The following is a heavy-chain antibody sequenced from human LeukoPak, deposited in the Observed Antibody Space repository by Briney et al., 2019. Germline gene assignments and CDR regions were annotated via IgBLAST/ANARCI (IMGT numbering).Heavy chain of an antibody. CDR1: GYSFTSYW. Sequence: GESLKISCKGSGYSFTSYWIGWVREMPGKGLEWMVIIYPGDSDTRYSPSFQGQVTISADKSISTAYLQWSSLKASDTAMYYCARRIAAAGNNFDYWGQATLVTVSS. D-gene: IGHD6-13*01. CDR2: IYPGDSDT. CDR3: ARRIAAAGNNFDY. V-gene: IGHV5-51*01. J-gene: IGHJ4*02.